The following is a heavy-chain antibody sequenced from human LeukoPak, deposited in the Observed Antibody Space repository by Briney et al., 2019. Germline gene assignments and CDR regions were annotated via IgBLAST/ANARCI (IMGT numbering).Heavy chain of an antibody. Sequence: GGSLRLSCAASGFTFSSYWMSWVRQAPGKGLEWVANIKQDGSEKYYVDSVKGRFTISRDNSKNTLYLQMNSLRAEDTAVYYCARSPGGWELLRGYFDYWGQGTLVTVSS. J-gene: IGHJ4*02. D-gene: IGHD1-26*01. CDR3: ARSPGGWELLRGYFDY. CDR2: IKQDGSEK. V-gene: IGHV3-7*01. CDR1: GFTFSSYW.